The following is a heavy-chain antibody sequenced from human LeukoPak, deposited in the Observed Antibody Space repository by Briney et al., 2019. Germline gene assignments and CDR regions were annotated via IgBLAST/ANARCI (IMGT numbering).Heavy chain of an antibody. CDR2: IWYDGSNK. CDR1: GFTLSSYG. J-gene: IGHJ4*02. CDR3: ARDHALLYDRGGVAPDY. Sequence: GGSLRLTCAASGFTLSSYGMHWVRQAPGKGLEWVTVIWYDGSNKYYADSVKGRFTISRDNSKNTMYLQMNSLRAEDTAVYYCARDHALLYDRGGVAPDYWRQRTLVTVSS. V-gene: IGHV3-33*01. D-gene: IGHD3-22*01.